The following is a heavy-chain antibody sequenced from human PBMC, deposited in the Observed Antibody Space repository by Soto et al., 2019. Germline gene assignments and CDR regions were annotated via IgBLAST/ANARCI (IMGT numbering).Heavy chain of an antibody. CDR2: IIPNSGGT. V-gene: IGHV1-2*02. CDR1: GGTFSSYA. CDR3: ARVVYTTSSSSFWWFDP. Sequence: QVQLVQSGAEVKKPGSSVKVSCKASGGTFSSYAISWVRQAPGQGLEWMGGIIPNSGGTNYAQKFQGRVTMTRDTSISTAYMELSRLRSDDTAVYYCARVVYTTSSSSFWWFDPWGQGTLVTVSS. D-gene: IGHD6-6*01. J-gene: IGHJ5*02.